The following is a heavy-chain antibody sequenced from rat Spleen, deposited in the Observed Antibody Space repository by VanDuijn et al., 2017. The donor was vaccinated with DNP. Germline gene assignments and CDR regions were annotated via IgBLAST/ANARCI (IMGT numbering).Heavy chain of an antibody. CDR1: GFNFNDYW. D-gene: IGHD1-11*01. Sequence: EVKLVESGGGLVQPGRSLKLSCAASGFNFNDYWMGWVRQAPGKGLERIGEINKESSTINYSPSSKDKFTISRDNVQNTLYLQMSKVGSEDTAIYYCAKGPNYGGWSDYFDYWGQGVMLTVSS. CDR2: INKESSTI. V-gene: IGHV4-2*01. J-gene: IGHJ2*01. CDR3: AKGPNYGGWSDYFDY.